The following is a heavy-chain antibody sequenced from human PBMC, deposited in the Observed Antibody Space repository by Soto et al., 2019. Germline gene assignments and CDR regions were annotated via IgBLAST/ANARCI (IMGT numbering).Heavy chain of an antibody. Sequence: PSETLSLTCTVSGGSISSSSYYWGWIRQPPGKGLEWIGSIYYSGSTYYNPSLKSRVTISVDTSKNQFSLKLSSVTAADTAVYYCARTIAARPTLWFGELPRPVSWSGYWGDGTRVTVSS. CDR2: IYYSGST. CDR1: GGSISSSSYY. CDR3: ARTIAARPTLWFGELPRPVSWSGY. V-gene: IGHV4-39*01. J-gene: IGHJ4*01. D-gene: IGHD3-10*01.